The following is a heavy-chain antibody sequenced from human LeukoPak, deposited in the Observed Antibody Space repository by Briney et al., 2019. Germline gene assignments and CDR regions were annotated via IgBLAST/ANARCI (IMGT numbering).Heavy chain of an antibody. V-gene: IGHV3-23*01. CDR2: VSTTGGYT. D-gene: IGHD5-24*01. CDR3: AKKPATIKFPFDI. J-gene: IGHJ4*02. Sequence: GGSLRLSCVGSGFSFSTYDMGWVRQTPGKGLEWVSAVSTTGGYTEDADSVKGRFTISRDNSQNTLFLQMHSLRAEDTAVYYCAKKPATIKFPFDIWGQGTLVTVSP. CDR1: GFSFSTYD.